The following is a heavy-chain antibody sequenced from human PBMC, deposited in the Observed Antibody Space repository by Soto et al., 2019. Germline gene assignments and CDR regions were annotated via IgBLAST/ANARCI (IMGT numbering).Heavy chain of an antibody. Sequence: GVSLGISCAVFGFTLNKFGMNWVRQAPGKGLVWVSRISNDGKTATYADSVEGRFTVSRDNANNMVYLQMNSLTPVDTAVYFRTRGDSGFGFRGQGTVVTGPS. CDR2: ISNDGKTA. CDR3: TRGDSGFGF. V-gene: IGHV3-74*01. J-gene: IGHJ4*02. D-gene: IGHD6-25*01. CDR1: GFTLNKFG.